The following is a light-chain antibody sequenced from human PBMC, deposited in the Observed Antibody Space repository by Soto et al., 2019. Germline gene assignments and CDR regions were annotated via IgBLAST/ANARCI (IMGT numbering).Light chain of an antibody. CDR3: QQYDNIPVT. V-gene: IGKV1-33*01. J-gene: IGKJ3*01. Sequence: DIQMTQSPSSLSASVGDRVAITCQASQDIRNYLNWYQQKPGKAPKLLIYDASNLQTGVPSRFSGSGSGTDFTFTISSLQPEDVATYYCQQYDNIPVTFGPGTKVDIK. CDR2: DAS. CDR1: QDIRNY.